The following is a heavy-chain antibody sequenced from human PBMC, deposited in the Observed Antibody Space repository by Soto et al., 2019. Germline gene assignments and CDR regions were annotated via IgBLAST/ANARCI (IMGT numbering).Heavy chain of an antibody. D-gene: IGHD3-16*01. V-gene: IGHV3-23*01. CDR3: ARGPLRAVLYYYYYMDV. J-gene: IGHJ6*03. CDR1: GFTFSSYA. CDR2: ISGSGGNT. Sequence: GGSLRLSCAASGFTFSSYAMSWVRQAPGKGLEWVSAISGSGGNTYYADSVKGRFTISRDNAKNSLYLQMNSLRAEDTAVYYCARGPLRAVLYYYYYMDVWGKGTTVTVSS.